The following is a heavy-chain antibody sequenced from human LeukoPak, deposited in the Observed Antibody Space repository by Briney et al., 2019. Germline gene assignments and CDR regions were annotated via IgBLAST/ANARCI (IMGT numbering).Heavy chain of an antibody. CDR1: GGSFSTYH. V-gene: IGHV4-59*01. J-gene: IGHJ5*02. D-gene: IGHD3-16*01. CDR2: IYYSGST. Sequence: SETLSLTCTVSGGSFSTYHWSWIRQPPGKGLEWIGYIYYSGSTKYNPSLKSRVAMSVDTSKNQFSLNLSSVTAADTAVYYCARHPPVHKGEDWFDPWGQGTLVTVSS. CDR3: ARHPPVHKGEDWFDP.